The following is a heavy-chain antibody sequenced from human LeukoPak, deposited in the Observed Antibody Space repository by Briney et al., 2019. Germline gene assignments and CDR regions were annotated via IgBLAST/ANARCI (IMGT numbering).Heavy chain of an antibody. CDR2: ISTSTGDT. CDR1: GYSFILYG. J-gene: IGHJ5*02. V-gene: IGHV1-18*01. D-gene: IGHD5-24*01. Sequence: ASVKVSCKTSGYSFILYGISWVRQAPGQGPEWMGWISTSTGDTKYTQKFQGRVTLTTDTSTSTAYMELSSLRSDDTAVYYCARDLDGYTTSWFDPWGQGTLVTVSS. CDR3: ARDLDGYTTSWFDP.